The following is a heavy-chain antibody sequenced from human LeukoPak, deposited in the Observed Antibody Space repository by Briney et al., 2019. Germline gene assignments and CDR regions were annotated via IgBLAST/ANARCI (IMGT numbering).Heavy chain of an antibody. CDR3: AKGSVAAVVAFIDF. Sequence: GGSLRLSCAASGFTFRSYAMSWVRQAPGKGLEWVSIITDGGGGTYYADSVKGRFTISRDNSKNTLFLQMNSLRAEDTAVYYCAKGSVAAVVAFIDFWGQGTLVTVSS. D-gene: IGHD6-13*01. CDR1: GFTFRSYA. J-gene: IGHJ4*02. CDR2: ITDGGGGT. V-gene: IGHV3-23*01.